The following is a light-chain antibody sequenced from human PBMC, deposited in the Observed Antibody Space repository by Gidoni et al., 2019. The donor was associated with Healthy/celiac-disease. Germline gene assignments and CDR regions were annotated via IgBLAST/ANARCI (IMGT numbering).Light chain of an antibody. J-gene: IGKJ5*01. CDR2: GAS. CDR1: QSVSSN. V-gene: IGKV3-15*01. CDR3: QQYNNWPPIT. Sequence: EIVMTQSPATLSVSPWERATLSGRASQSVSSNLAWYQQKPGQAPRLLIYGASTRATGIPARFSGSGSGTEFTLTISSLQSEDFAVYSCQQYNNWPPITFGQGTRLEIK.